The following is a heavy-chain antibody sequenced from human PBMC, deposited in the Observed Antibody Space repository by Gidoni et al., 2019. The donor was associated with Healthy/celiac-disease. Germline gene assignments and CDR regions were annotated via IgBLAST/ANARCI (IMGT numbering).Heavy chain of an antibody. D-gene: IGHD1-26*01. CDR3: ARDVWSYYGYYFDY. J-gene: IGHJ4*02. V-gene: IGHV3-21*01. CDR2: ISSSSSYI. CDR1: GFTFSSYR. Sequence: EVQLVESGGGLVKPGGSLRLSCAASGFTFSSYRMNWVRQAPGKGLEWVSSISSSSSYIYYADSVKGRFTISRDNAKNSLYLQMNSLRAEDTAVYYCARDVWSYYGYYFDYWGQGTLVTVSS.